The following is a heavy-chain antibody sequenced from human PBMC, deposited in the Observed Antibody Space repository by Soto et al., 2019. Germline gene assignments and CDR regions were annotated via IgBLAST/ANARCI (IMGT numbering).Heavy chain of an antibody. V-gene: IGHV1-8*01. CDR3: ARELYSTVRFDP. Sequence: QVQLVQSGAEVKKPGASVKVSCKASGYTFTSYDINWVRQATGQGIEWMGWMNPNRGNTGYAQKFQGRVTMTRNTSISTAYMELSSLRSDDTAVYYCARELYSTVRFDPWGQGTLVTVSS. CDR1: GYTFTSYD. CDR2: MNPNRGNT. D-gene: IGHD1-26*01. J-gene: IGHJ5*02.